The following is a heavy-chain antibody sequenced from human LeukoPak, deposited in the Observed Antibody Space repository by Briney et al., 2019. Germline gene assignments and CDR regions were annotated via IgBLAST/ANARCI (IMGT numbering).Heavy chain of an antibody. V-gene: IGHV1-69*06. CDR2: IIPIFGTA. Sequence: SVKVSCKASGGTFSSYAISWVRQAPGQGLEWMGRIIPIFGTANYAQKFQGRVTITADKSTSTAYMELSSLRSEDTAVYYCARGSGRVLIQLWLEALDIWGQGTMVTVSS. D-gene: IGHD5-18*01. CDR3: ARGSGRVLIQLWLEALDI. CDR1: GGTFSSYA. J-gene: IGHJ3*02.